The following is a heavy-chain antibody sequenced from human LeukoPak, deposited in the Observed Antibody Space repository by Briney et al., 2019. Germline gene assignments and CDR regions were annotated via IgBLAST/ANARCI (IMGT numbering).Heavy chain of an antibody. CDR3: ARTLYCSSWYGAFDI. CDR2: INWNGTRT. D-gene: IGHD6-13*01. J-gene: IGHJ3*02. CDR1: GFTFYDYG. V-gene: IGHV3-20*04. Sequence: AGGSLRLSCVASGFTFYDYGMSWVRQVPGKGLAWVSGINWNGTRTGYADSVKGRFTVSRDNAKNSLYLQINSLRAEDTAFYYCARTLYCSSWYGAFDIWGQGTMVTVSS.